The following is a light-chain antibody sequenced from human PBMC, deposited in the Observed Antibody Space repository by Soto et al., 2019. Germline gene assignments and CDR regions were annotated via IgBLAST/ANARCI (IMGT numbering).Light chain of an antibody. J-gene: IGKJ5*01. V-gene: IGKV3-15*01. CDR1: QTVSRN. CDR2: DIS. CDR3: QQYNNWPS. Sequence: EVVMTQSPATLSVSPGERAALSCRASQTVSRNLAWYQQRPGQAPRLLIYDISNRAAGAPARFSGSGSETEFTLTIRSLQSEDFAVYFCQQYNNWPSFGQGTRLEIK.